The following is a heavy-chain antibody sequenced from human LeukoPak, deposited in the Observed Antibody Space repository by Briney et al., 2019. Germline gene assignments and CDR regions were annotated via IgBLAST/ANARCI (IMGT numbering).Heavy chain of an antibody. J-gene: IGHJ3*02. Sequence: PSEPCPHLHCPWWLHQQKELLRGLDPPAPREGAGVDWEYSGSTCYNPSLKSRVTISVDTSKNQFSLKLSSVTAADTAVYYCVLGGDLGVVTAFDIWGQGTMVTVSS. V-gene: IGHV4-39*01. D-gene: IGHD3-3*01. CDR1: WLHQQKELL. CDR2: SGST. CDR3: VLGGDLGVVTAFDI.